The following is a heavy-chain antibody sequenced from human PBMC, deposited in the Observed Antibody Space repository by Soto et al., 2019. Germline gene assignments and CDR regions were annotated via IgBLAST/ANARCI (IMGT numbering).Heavy chain of an antibody. CDR3: ARGRNGMDV. Sequence: QVQLVQSGAEVKKPGASVKVSCKASGDTFTNYDIKWVRQATGQGVEWMGWMNPNSGNTGYAQKCRGRFTMTKNTSISTAYMELSSLRSEDTAVYYCARGRNGMDVWGQGTSVTVSS. V-gene: IGHV1-8*01. J-gene: IGHJ6*02. CDR1: GDTFTNYD. CDR2: MNPNSGNT.